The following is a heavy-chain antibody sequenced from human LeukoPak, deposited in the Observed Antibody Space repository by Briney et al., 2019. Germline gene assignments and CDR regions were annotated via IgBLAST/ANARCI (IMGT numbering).Heavy chain of an antibody. CDR2: IYHSGST. D-gene: IGHD6-19*01. J-gene: IGHJ4*02. V-gene: IGHV4-38-2*02. CDR3: ARGDSSGWYFDY. Sequence: PSETLSLTCTVSGYSISSGYYWGWIRQPPGKGLEWIGSIYHSGSTYYNPSLKSRVTISVDTSKNQFSLKLSSVTAADTAVYYCARGDSSGWYFDYWGQGTLVTVSS. CDR1: GYSISSGYY.